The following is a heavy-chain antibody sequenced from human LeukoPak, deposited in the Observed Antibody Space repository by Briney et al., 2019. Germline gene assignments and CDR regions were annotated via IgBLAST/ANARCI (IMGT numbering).Heavy chain of an antibody. Sequence: PGGSLRLSCAASGFTFSTYWMSWVRQAPGKGLEWVANIKQDGSEKYYVDSVKGRFTISRDNAKNSLYLQMNSLRAEDTAVYYCARDGWRGAINYWGQGTLVTVSS. CDR2: IKQDGSEK. V-gene: IGHV3-7*04. D-gene: IGHD5-12*01. J-gene: IGHJ4*02. CDR3: ARDGWRGAINY. CDR1: GFTFSTYW.